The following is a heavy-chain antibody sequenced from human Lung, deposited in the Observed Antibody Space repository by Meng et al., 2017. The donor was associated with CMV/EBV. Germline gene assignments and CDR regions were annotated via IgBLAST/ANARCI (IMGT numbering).Heavy chain of an antibody. CDR3: AKGSKWVDP. Sequence: GESLKISCAATGFTFRDFSMTWVRQAPGKGLEWLSVIITNSFRTHYADSLKSRFTIFRDDSKNTVWLQMNSLTVEDTAVYYCAKGSKWVDPWGQGTLVTVSS. V-gene: IGHV3-23*03. CDR1: GFTFRDFS. D-gene: IGHD3-10*01. J-gene: IGHJ5*02. CDR2: IITNSFRT.